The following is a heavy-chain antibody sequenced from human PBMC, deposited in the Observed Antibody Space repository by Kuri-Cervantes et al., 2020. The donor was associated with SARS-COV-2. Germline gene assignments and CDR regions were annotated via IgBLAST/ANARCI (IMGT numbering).Heavy chain of an antibody. V-gene: IGHV4-34*12. CDR1: GGSFRGYY. CDR3: ATNVEPYGDYSGAFDI. D-gene: IGHD4-17*01. CDR2: IIHGGRS. J-gene: IGHJ3*02. Sequence: GSLRLSCAVYGGSFRGYYWNWIRQPPGKGLEWIGEIIHGGRSNYNPSLKSRVTMSLDTSKNQLSLEVRSVTAADTAVYYCATNVEPYGDYSGAFDIWGQGTLVTVSS.